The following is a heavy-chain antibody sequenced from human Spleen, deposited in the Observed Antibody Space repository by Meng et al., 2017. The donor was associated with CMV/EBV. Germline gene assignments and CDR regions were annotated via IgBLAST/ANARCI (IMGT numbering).Heavy chain of an antibody. V-gene: IGHV3-7*03. CDR1: GFTFSDSY. J-gene: IGHJ4*02. CDR3: AKDRAGIAAAGRPLPYYFDY. Sequence: GESLKISCEASGFTFSDSYISWIRQAPGKGLEWVANIKQDGSEKYYVDSVKGRFTISRDNSKNTLYLQMNSLRAEDTAVYYCAKDRAGIAAAGRPLPYYFDYWGQGTLVTVSS. D-gene: IGHD6-13*01. CDR2: IKQDGSEK.